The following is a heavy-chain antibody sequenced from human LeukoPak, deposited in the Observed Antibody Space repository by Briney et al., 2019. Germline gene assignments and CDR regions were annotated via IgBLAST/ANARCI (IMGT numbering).Heavy chain of an antibody. CDR2: IGVGVT. J-gene: IGHJ6*03. CDR3: ASDYPRYYFYMDV. Sequence: SGGSLRLSCAASGFTFSPYGMGWVRQAPGKGLEWVSSIGVGVTYYADSVKGRFTISRDNSKSTLYLEMNGLRAEDTAVYYCASDYPRYYFYMDVWGKGTTVTVSS. CDR1: GFTFSPYG. D-gene: IGHD4-11*01. V-gene: IGHV3-23*01.